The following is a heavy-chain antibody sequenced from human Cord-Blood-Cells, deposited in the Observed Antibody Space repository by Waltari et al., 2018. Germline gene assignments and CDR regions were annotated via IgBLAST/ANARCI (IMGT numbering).Heavy chain of an antibody. CDR3: ASGGAYYDILTGYYY. V-gene: IGHV4-34*01. J-gene: IGHJ4*02. CDR1: GGSFSGDY. D-gene: IGHD3-9*01. CDR2: INHSGST. Sequence: VQLQQWGAGPLKPSETLSLTCAVYGGSFSGDYWSWIRQPPGKGLEWNGEINHSGSTNYNPSLKSRVTISVDTSKNQFSLKLSSVTAADTAVYYCASGGAYYDILTGYYYWGQGTLVTVSS.